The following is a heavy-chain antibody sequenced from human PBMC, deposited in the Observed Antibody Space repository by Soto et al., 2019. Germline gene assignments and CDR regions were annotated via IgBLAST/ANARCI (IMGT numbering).Heavy chain of an antibody. V-gene: IGHV4-34*01. CDR3: AREDYYDSSD. D-gene: IGHD3-22*01. CDR1: GGSFSDYI. CDR2: INHSGSA. Sequence: SETLSLTCDVYGGSFSDYIWTWIRQTPGKGLQWIGQINHSGSANYNPSLKSRVTISVDTSKNQFSLKLSSVTAADTAVYYCAREDYYDSSDWGQGTLVT. J-gene: IGHJ1*01.